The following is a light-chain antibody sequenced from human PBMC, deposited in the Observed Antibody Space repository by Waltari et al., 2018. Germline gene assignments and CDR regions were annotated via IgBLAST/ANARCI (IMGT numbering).Light chain of an antibody. CDR2: KDN. J-gene: IGLJ3*02. CDR1: ALPKQY. V-gene: IGLV3-25*03. Sequence: SYELTQPPSVSVSPGQTARITCSGDALPKQYVHWYQQKPGQAPVMLIYKDNERPSGIPERGSGSSSGTTVTLTISEVQPEDEADYYCQSADTTSVMFGVGTKVTVL. CDR3: QSADTTSVM.